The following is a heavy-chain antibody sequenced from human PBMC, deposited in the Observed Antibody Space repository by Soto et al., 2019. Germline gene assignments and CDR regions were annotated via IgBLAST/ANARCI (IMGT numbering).Heavy chain of an antibody. Sequence: EVQLVESGGGLVQPGRSLRLSCAASGFFFEDYAMHWVRQAPGKGLEWVSGISWNSGNIGYADSAKGRFTISRDNAKNYLYLQMNSLRTEDKAVYFCAKDMRSSQGGSYAAELWGQGTLVTVSS. V-gene: IGHV3-9*01. D-gene: IGHD3-10*01. CDR2: ISWNSGNI. J-gene: IGHJ4*02. CDR3: AKDMRSSQGGSYAAEL. CDR1: GFFFEDYA.